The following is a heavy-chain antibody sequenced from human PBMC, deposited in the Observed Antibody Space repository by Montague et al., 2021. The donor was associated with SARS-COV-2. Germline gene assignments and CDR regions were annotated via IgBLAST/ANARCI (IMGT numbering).Heavy chain of an antibody. J-gene: IGHJ4*02. Sequence: LSLSLSASGFTFRSYWMHWVRQVPGRGLVWVSRIRPDGTSTHYAASVKGRFIISRDNAKNTLSLEMTNLRVDDTAIYYCVRPLWFGDSDYYFESWGQGTLVSVSS. CDR2: IRPDGTST. CDR1: GFTFRSYW. V-gene: IGHV3-74*01. D-gene: IGHD3-10*01. CDR3: VRPLWFGDSDYYFES.